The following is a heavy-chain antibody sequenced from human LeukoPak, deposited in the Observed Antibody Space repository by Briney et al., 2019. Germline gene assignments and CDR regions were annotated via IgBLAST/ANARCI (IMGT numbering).Heavy chain of an antibody. CDR3: AHVTVVTAAIDY. Sequence: SGPTLVKPTQTLTLTCTFSGFSLSTSGVGVGWIRQPPGKALEWLALIYWNDDKRYSPSPKSRLTITKDTSKNQVVLTMTNMDPVDTATYYCAHVTVVTAAIDYWGQGTLVTVSS. J-gene: IGHJ4*02. CDR2: IYWNDDK. V-gene: IGHV2-5*01. D-gene: IGHD4-23*01. CDR1: GFSLSTSGVG.